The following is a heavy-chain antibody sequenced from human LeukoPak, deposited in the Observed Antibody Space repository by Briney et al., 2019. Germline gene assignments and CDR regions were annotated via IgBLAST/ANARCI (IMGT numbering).Heavy chain of an antibody. Sequence: SETLSLTCTVSGDSISSGGYYWSWIRQPPGKGLEWIGYIYQSGSTYYNPSLKSRVTISVDRSRNQFSLKLNSVTAADTAVYYCARGGSYLDPWGQGTLVTVSS. CDR2: IYQSGST. J-gene: IGHJ5*02. D-gene: IGHD1-26*01. CDR3: ARGGSYLDP. CDR1: GDSISSGGYY. V-gene: IGHV4-30-2*01.